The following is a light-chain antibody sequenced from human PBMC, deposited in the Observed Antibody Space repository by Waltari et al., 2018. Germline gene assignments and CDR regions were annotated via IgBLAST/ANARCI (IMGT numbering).Light chain of an antibody. V-gene: IGLV3-10*01. CDR1: ELPRKY. CDR3: YSSDSTGLRV. Sequence: SYELTQPPSVSVSPGQTARITCSGHELPRKYAYWFQQKSGQASRLVIYEDTKRPSGIPGSVSGSSSGAVATLTVTGAQVDDEADYYCYSSDSTGLRVFGGGTTVVVL. CDR2: EDT. J-gene: IGLJ1*01.